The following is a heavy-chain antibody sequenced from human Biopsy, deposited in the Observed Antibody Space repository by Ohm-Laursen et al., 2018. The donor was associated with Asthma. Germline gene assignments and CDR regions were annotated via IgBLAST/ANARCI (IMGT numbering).Heavy chain of an antibody. CDR2: ILTKFDIT. CDR3: ARSYDTDSYPVLVLDY. Sequence: ASVKVSCKASGGSFSNFAFSWVQQAPGHGLEWMGTILTKFDITSYAEKFQGRVTITADKSTSTTYMELSRLRSEDTAVYYCARSYDTDSYPVLVLDYWGQGTLVTVSS. V-gene: IGHV1-69*04. D-gene: IGHD3-22*01. J-gene: IGHJ4*02. CDR1: GGSFSNFA.